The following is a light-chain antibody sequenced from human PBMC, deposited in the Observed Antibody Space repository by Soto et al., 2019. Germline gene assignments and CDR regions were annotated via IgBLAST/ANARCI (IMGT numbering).Light chain of an antibody. V-gene: IGLV2-14*01. CDR1: SSEVGGYNY. CDR2: DVS. J-gene: IGLJ1*01. Sequence: QSALTQPASVSGSPGQSSTISCTGTSSEVGGYNYGSWYQQHPGKAPKLMIYDVSNRHSGVSNRFSGSKAGNTASLTISGLHAEDEADYYCSSYTSSSTLYGFGTGNKVTVL. CDR3: SSYTSSSTLYG.